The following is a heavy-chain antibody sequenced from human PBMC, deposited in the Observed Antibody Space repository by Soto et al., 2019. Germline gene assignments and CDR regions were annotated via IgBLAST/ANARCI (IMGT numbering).Heavy chain of an antibody. Sequence: PGGSLRLSCAASGFTFSSYAMHWVRQAPGKGLEWVAVISYDGSNKYYADSVEGRFTISRDNSKNTLYLQMNSLRAEDTAVYYCARVWHGDYVGLDYWGQGTLVTVSS. J-gene: IGHJ4*02. CDR2: ISYDGSNK. V-gene: IGHV3-30-3*01. CDR1: GFTFSSYA. CDR3: ARVWHGDYVGLDY. D-gene: IGHD4-17*01.